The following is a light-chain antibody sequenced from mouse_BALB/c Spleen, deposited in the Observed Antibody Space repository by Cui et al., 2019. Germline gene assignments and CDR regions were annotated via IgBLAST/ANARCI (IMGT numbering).Light chain of an antibody. CDR1: SSVSSSY. CDR3: HQWSSYPPT. Sequence: HIVLTKSPAIMSASPGEKVTLTCSASSSVSSSYLYWYQQKPGASPKLWIYSTSNLASGVPARFSGSGSGTSYSLTISSMEAEDAASYFCHQWSSYPPTFGGGTKLEIK. V-gene: IGKV4-79*01. J-gene: IGKJ2*01. CDR2: STS.